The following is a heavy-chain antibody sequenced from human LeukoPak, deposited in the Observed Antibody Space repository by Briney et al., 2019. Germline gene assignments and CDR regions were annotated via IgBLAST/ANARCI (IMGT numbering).Heavy chain of an antibody. CDR1: GYTFANYD. V-gene: IGHV1-8*03. D-gene: IGHD6-13*01. J-gene: IGHJ4*02. CDR3: ARGRSSSRSGGFDY. CDR2: MNPNSGNT. Sequence: ASVKVSCKASGYTFANYDINWVRQATGQGLEWTGWMNPNSGNTGYAQKFQGRVTITRNTSISTANMELSSLRSEDTAVYYCARGRSSSRSGGFDYWGQGTLVTVSS.